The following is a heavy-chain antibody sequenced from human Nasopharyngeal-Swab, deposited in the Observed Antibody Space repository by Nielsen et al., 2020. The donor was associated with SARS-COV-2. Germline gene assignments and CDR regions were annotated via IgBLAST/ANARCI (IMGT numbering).Heavy chain of an antibody. CDR3: ARVGICNNDWCGSYDS. V-gene: IGHV3-72*01. J-gene: IGHJ4*02. CDR2: SRVKANSYTA. D-gene: IGHD3-9*01. Sequence: GESLKISCAASGFTFSSYAMDWVRQAPGKGLEWLGHSRVKANSYTAEYAASVTGRFTFSREESKNLLYLQMNSLKTEDTAVYYCARVGICNNDWCGSYDSWGQGTLVTVSS. CDR1: GFTFSSYA.